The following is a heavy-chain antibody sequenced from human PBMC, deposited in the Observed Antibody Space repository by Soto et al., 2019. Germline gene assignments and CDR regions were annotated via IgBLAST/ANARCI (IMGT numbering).Heavy chain of an antibody. Sequence: SETLSLTCTVSGGSISNYYWSWIRQPPGKGLEWIGYIYYSGSTNYNPSLKSRVTISVDTSKNQFSLKLSSVTAADTAVYYCARVSYGDYDSSWFDPWGQGTLVTVSS. CDR2: IYYSGST. V-gene: IGHV4-59*01. CDR3: ARVSYGDYDSSWFDP. J-gene: IGHJ5*02. CDR1: GGSISNYY. D-gene: IGHD4-17*01.